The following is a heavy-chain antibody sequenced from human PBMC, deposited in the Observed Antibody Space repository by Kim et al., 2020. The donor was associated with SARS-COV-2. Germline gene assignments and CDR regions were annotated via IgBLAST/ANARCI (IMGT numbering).Heavy chain of an antibody. J-gene: IGHJ6*02. V-gene: IGHV4-59*13. Sequence: SETLSLTCTVSGGSISSYYWSWIRQPPGKGLEWIGYIYYSGSTNYNPSLKSRVTISVDTSKNQFSLKLSSVTAADTAVYYCARVVVVPAAMHNYYYYGMDVWGQGTTVTVSS. CDR1: GGSISSYY. D-gene: IGHD2-2*01. CDR2: IYYSGST. CDR3: ARVVVVPAAMHNYYYYGMDV.